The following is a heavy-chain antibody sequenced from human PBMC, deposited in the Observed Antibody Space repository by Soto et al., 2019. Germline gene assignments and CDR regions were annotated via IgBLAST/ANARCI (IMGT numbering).Heavy chain of an antibody. CDR3: ARHGYSYGWGYCDY. V-gene: IGHV3-66*04. CDR1: GFTVSSNY. J-gene: IGHJ4*02. CDR2: IYSGGSA. Sequence: EVQLVESGGGVVQPGGSLRLSCAASGFTVSSNYMSWVRQAPGKGLEWVSVIYSGGSAYYADSVKGRFTISRDNSKNTLYLQMNSLRAYDTAVYYCARHGYSYGWGYCDYWGQGPLVTGSS. D-gene: IGHD5-18*01.